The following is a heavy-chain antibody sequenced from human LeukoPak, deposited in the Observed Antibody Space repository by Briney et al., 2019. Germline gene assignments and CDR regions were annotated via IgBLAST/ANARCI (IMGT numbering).Heavy chain of an antibody. CDR1: GDSISSYY. CDR2: INHSGST. CDR3: ARRAKITMVRGVRSRRSNNWFDP. D-gene: IGHD3-10*01. Sequence: PSETLSLTCSVSGDSISSYYWSWIRQPPGKGLEWIGEINHSGSTNYNPSLKSRVTISVDTSKNQFSLKLSSVTAADTAVYYCARRAKITMVRGVRSRRSNNWFDPWGQGTLVTVSS. J-gene: IGHJ5*02. V-gene: IGHV4-34*01.